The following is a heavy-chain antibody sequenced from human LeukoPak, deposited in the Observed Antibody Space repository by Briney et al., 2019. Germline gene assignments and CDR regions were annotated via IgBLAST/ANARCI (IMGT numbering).Heavy chain of an antibody. J-gene: IGHJ4*02. Sequence: TGGSLRLSCAASGFTFSSYAMSWVRQAPGKGLEWVSAISGSGGSTYYADSVKGRFTISRDNSKNTLYLQMNSLRAGDTAVYYCAKFHRHDWGDYFDYWGQGTLVTVSS. CDR1: GFTFSSYA. V-gene: IGHV3-23*01. D-gene: IGHD3-9*01. CDR3: AKFHRHDWGDYFDY. CDR2: ISGSGGST.